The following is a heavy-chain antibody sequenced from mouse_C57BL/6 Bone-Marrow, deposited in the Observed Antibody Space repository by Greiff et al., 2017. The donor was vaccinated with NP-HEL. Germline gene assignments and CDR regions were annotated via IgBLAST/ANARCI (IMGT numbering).Heavy chain of an antibody. CDR2: IHPNSGST. J-gene: IGHJ2*01. CDR1: GYTFTSYW. CDR3: AVVATDYFDY. V-gene: IGHV1-64*01. Sequence: VQLQQSGAELVKPGASVKLSCKASGYTFTSYWMHWVKQRPGQGLEWIGMIHPNSGSTNYNEKFKSKATLTVDKSSSTAYMQLSSLTSEDSAVYYCAVVATDYFDYWGQGTTLTVSS. D-gene: IGHD1-1*01.